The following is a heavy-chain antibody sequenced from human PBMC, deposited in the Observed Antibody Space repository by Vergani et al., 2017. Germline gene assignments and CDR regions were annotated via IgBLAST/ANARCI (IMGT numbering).Heavy chain of an antibody. CDR1: GFTFSSYE. J-gene: IGHJ6*02. Sequence: EVQLVESGGGLVQPGGSLRLSCAASGFTFSSYEMNWVRQAPGKGLEWVSYISSSGSTIYYADSVKGRFTISRDNAKNSLYLQMNSLRAEDTAVYYCAKERYYDSSGPETHWGQGTTVTVSS. D-gene: IGHD3-22*01. V-gene: IGHV3-48*03. CDR2: ISSSGSTI. CDR3: AKERYYDSSGPETH.